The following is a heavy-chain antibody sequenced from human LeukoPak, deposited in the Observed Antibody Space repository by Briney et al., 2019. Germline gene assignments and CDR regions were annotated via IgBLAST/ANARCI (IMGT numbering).Heavy chain of an antibody. CDR2: ISASGDVT. CDR3: AKSLFTSATGTGRAFHI. Sequence: GGSLRLSCAASRFTFSKFPMGWVCQAPGRGLEWVSAISASGDVTFYADSLRGRYTISRDNSKSTLYLQMNGLRAEDTAIFYCAKSLFTSATGTGRAFHIWGQGTRVTVSS. V-gene: IGHV3-23*01. J-gene: IGHJ3*02. CDR1: RFTFSKFP. D-gene: IGHD1-1*01.